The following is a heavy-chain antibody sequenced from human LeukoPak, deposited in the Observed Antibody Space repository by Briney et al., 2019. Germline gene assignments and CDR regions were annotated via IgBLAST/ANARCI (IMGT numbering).Heavy chain of an antibody. D-gene: IGHD2-21*02. CDR2: IWYDGSNK. CDR1: GFTFSSHG. CDR3: ARDGVAYCVGDCYPPFDY. Sequence: GGSLRLSCAASGFTFSSHGMHWVRQAPGKGLEWVAVIWYDGSNKYYADSVKGRFTISRDNSKNTLYLQMNSLRAEDTAVYYCARDGVAYCVGDCYPPFDYWGQGTLVTVSS. J-gene: IGHJ4*02. V-gene: IGHV3-33*01.